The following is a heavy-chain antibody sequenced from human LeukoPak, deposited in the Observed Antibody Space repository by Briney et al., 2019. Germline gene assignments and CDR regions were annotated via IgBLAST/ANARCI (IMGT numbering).Heavy chain of an antibody. CDR2: ISSTGATI. CDR3: TRDPRHFDS. V-gene: IGHV3-11*04. Sequence: GGSLRLSCAASGFTFSDYYMSWIRQAPGKGLEWVSYISSTGATIYYADSVKGRFTISRDNAKNSLYLQMSSLRVEDTAVYYCTRDPRHFDSCGQGTLVTVSS. D-gene: IGHD6-6*01. CDR1: GFTFSDYY. J-gene: IGHJ5*01.